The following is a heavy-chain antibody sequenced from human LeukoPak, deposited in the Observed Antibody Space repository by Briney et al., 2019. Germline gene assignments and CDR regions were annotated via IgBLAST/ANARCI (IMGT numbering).Heavy chain of an antibody. CDR2: INAGNGNT. D-gene: IGHD4-23*01. V-gene: IGHV1-3*01. Sequence: ASVKVSCTASGYTFTTYAMHWVRQAPGQRLEWMGWINAGNGNTKYSQKFQGRVTITRDTSASTAYMELSSLRSEDTAVYYCARDRDYGGNGIFDYWGQGTLVTVSS. CDR1: GYTFTTYA. CDR3: ARDRDYGGNGIFDY. J-gene: IGHJ4*02.